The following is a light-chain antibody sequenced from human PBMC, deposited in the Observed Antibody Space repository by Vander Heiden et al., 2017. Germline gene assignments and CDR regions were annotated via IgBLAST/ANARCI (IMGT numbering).Light chain of an antibody. CDR2: KDR. V-gene: IGLV3-25*03. Sequence: SYELTQPPSVSVSPGQTARITCSGDALPKQYAYWYQQKPGQAPVLVIYKDRERPSGIPQRFSGSSSGTTVTLTIRGVQAEDEADYYCQSADSSGVVFGGGTKLTVL. J-gene: IGLJ2*01. CDR1: ALPKQY. CDR3: QSADSSGVV.